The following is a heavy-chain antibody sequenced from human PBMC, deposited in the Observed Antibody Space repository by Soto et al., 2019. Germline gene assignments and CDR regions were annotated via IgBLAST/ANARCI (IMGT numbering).Heavy chain of an antibody. D-gene: IGHD3-9*01. Sequence: PSETLSLTCTVSGGSISSSSYYWGWIRQPPGKGLEWIGSIYYSGSTYYNPSLKIRVTISVDTSKNQFSLKLSSVTAADTAVYYCASPLRYFDWLSPTDYYYYYMDVWGKGTTVTVSS. J-gene: IGHJ6*03. V-gene: IGHV4-39*01. CDR1: GGSISSSSYY. CDR3: ASPLRYFDWLSPTDYYYYYMDV. CDR2: IYYSGST.